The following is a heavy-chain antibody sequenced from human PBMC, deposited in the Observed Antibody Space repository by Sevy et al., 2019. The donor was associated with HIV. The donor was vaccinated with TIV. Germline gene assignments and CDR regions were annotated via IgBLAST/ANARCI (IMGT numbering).Heavy chain of an antibody. V-gene: IGHV4-30-2*01. J-gene: IGHJ4*02. CDR3: ARSSSAYPYHFDY. CDR2: IFHSGKT. CDR1: GGSISTDLYS. Sequence: SETLSLTCAVSGGSISTDLYSWNWIRQPPGKGLEWIGNIFHSGKTYYNPSIKSLATISIDRSKNQFSLILSSVTAADTAVYYCARSSSAYPYHFDYWGQGTLVTVSS.